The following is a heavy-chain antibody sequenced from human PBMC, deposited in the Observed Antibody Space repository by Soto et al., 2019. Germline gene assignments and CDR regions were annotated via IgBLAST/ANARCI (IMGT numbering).Heavy chain of an antibody. Sequence: EVQLVESGGGLVQPGGSLRLSCAASGFSFSTYWMYWVRQAPGKGLVWVSRINVDGNTINYADSVKGRFTVSRDNAKNTLYLQMNSLRAEDTAVYYCARAEGRQGPEYFHHWGQGTLVTVSS. J-gene: IGHJ1*01. CDR3: ARAEGRQGPEYFHH. CDR1: GFSFSTYW. V-gene: IGHV3-74*01. CDR2: INVDGNTI.